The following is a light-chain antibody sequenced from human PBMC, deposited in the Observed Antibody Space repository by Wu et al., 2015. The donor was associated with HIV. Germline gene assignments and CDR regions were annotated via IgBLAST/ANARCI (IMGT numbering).Light chain of an antibody. Sequence: DIQMTQSPSSLSASVGDRVTITCRASQIIAGYLNWYQQRPGQAPKLLISTASSLHSGVPSRFSGSGSGTDFTLTITSVQREDFATYFCQQSHTPPWTFGQGTKVEIK. CDR3: QQSHTPPWT. J-gene: IGKJ1*01. CDR2: TAS. CDR1: QIIAGY. V-gene: IGKV1-39*01.